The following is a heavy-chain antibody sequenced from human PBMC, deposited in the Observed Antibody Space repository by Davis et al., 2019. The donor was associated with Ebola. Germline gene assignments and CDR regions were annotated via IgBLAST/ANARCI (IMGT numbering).Heavy chain of an antibody. CDR3: ARPFLPYCSSTSCPLAFDI. J-gene: IGHJ3*02. V-gene: IGHV3-48*04. CDR1: GFTFSSYS. CDR2: ISSSSSTI. Sequence: PGGSLRLSCAASGFTFSSYSMNWVRQAPGKGLAWVSYISSSSSTIYYADSVKGRFTISRDNAKNSLYLQMNSLRAEDTAVYYCARPFLPYCSSTSCPLAFDIWGQGTMVTVSS. D-gene: IGHD2-2*01.